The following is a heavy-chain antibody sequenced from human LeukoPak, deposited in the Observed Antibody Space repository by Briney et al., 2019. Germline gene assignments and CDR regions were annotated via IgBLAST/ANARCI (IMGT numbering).Heavy chain of an antibody. J-gene: IGHJ4*02. CDR3: ARFPGYSYGQRYFDY. D-gene: IGHD5-18*01. CDR1: GFTVSSYW. Sequence: PGGSLRLSCAASGFTVSSYWMHWVRQAPGKGLVWVSRINSDGSSTSYADSVKGRFTISRDNAKNTLYLQMNSLRAEDTAVYYCARFPGYSYGQRYFDYWGQGTLVTVSS. CDR2: INSDGSST. V-gene: IGHV3-74*01.